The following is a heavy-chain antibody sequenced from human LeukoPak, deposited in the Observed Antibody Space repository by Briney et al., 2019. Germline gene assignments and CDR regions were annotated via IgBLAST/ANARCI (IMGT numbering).Heavy chain of an antibody. Sequence: PSETLSLTCTVSGGSISSSSYYWGWIRQPPGKGLEWTGSIYYSGSTNYNPSLKSRVTISVDTSKNQFSLKLSSVTAADTAVYYCARHGEQQLVYDAFDIWGQGTMVTVSS. D-gene: IGHD6-13*01. CDR1: GGSISSSSYY. V-gene: IGHV4-39*01. J-gene: IGHJ3*02. CDR3: ARHGEQQLVYDAFDI. CDR2: IYYSGST.